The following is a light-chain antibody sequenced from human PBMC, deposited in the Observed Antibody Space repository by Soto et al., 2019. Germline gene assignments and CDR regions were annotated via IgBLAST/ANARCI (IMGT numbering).Light chain of an antibody. Sequence: DIQMTQSPSSLSATVGDRVTITCRASQSISSYLNWYQQTPGKAPKLLIYAASSLQGGVPSRFSGSGSGTDFTLTIGSLQPDDFATYYCQQSYSTPITFGQGTRLEIK. V-gene: IGKV1-39*01. CDR1: QSISSY. J-gene: IGKJ5*01. CDR3: QQSYSTPIT. CDR2: AAS.